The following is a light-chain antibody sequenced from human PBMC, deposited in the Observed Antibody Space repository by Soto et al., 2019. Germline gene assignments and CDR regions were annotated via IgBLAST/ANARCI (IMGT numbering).Light chain of an antibody. Sequence: QSPLTQPASVSGSPGQSITISCTGTSSDGGGYNYVSWYQQHPGKAPKLMIYEVSNRPSGVSNRFSGSKSGNTASLTISGLQAEDEADYYCSSYTSSSTLLYVFGTGTKGTVL. CDR3: SSYTSSSTLLYV. J-gene: IGLJ1*01. CDR2: EVS. CDR1: SSDGGGYNY. V-gene: IGLV2-14*01.